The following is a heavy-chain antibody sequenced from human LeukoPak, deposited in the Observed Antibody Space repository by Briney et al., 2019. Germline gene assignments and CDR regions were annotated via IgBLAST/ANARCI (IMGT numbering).Heavy chain of an antibody. CDR1: GFTFSSYA. Sequence: GRSLRLSCAASGFTFSSYAMHWVRQAPGKGLEWVAVISYDGSNKYYADSVKGRFTISRDNSKNTLYLQMNSLRAEDTAVYYCARDLNPGSSTRPYCFDYWGQGTLVTVSS. V-gene: IGHV3-30-3*01. D-gene: IGHD2-2*01. CDR3: ARDLNPGSSTRPYCFDY. CDR2: ISYDGSNK. J-gene: IGHJ4*02.